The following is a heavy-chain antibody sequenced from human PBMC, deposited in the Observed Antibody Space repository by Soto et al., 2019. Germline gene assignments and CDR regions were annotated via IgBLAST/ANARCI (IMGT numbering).Heavy chain of an antibody. Sequence: ASVKVSCKASGYTFTSYDINWVRQATGQGLEWMGWMNPNSGNTGYAQKFQGRVTMTRNTSISTAYMELSSLRSEDTAVYYCASWGSPVAGTVFDYWGQGTLVTVSS. CDR2: MNPNSGNT. CDR1: GYTFTSYD. J-gene: IGHJ4*02. V-gene: IGHV1-8*01. D-gene: IGHD6-19*01. CDR3: ASWGSPVAGTVFDY.